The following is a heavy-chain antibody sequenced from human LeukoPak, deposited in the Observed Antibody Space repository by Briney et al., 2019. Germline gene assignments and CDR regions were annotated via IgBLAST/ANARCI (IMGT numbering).Heavy chain of an antibody. J-gene: IGHJ4*02. CDR2: ISAYNGNT. CDR1: GYTFTSYG. D-gene: IGHD3-10*01. V-gene: IGHV1-18*01. Sequence: ASVKVSCKASGYTFTSYGISWVRQAPGQGLEWMGWISAYNGNTNYAQKLQGRVTMTTDTSTSTAYMELRSLRSDDTAVYYCARVDYYGSGSYSPDYWGRGTLVTVSS. CDR3: ARVDYYGSGSYSPDY.